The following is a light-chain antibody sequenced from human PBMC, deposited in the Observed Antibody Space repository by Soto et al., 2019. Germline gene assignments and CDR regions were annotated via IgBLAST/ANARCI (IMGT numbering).Light chain of an antibody. Sequence: DIQMTQSPSSLSASVGDRVTITCWASQSISSYLNWYQQNPGKAPKLLIYAASSLQSGVPSRLSGSGYGTDLTITIRSMKTEDFETYYCQQSYSNTITFGQGTRLEIK. CDR2: AAS. J-gene: IGKJ5*01. CDR1: QSISSY. V-gene: IGKV1-39*01. CDR3: QQSYSNTIT.